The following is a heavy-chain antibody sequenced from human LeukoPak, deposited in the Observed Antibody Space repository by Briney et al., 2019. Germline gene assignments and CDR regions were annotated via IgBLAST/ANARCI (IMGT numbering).Heavy chain of an antibody. CDR1: GYTFTGYY. J-gene: IGHJ3*02. CDR2: INPNSGGT. Sequence: GASVKVSCKASGYTFTGYYMHWVRQAPGQGLEWMGWINPNSGGTNYAQKFQGRVTMTRDTSISTAYMELSRLRSDDTAVYYCARVAAAAGRRWRGAFDIWGQGAMVTVSS. V-gene: IGHV1-2*02. CDR3: ARVAAAAGRRWRGAFDI. D-gene: IGHD6-13*01.